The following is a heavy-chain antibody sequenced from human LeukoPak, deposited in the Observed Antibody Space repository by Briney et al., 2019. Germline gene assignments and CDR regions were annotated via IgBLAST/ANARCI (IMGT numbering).Heavy chain of an antibody. CDR2: VSTDGTIK. CDR3: VQEFNHEQWFFDI. D-gene: IGHD3-22*01. CDR1: GFIFSSYS. V-gene: IGHV3-30*18. J-gene: IGHJ2*01. Sequence: QPGGSLRLSYAASGFIFSSYSMHWVRQAPGKGLEWVAVVSTDGTIKYYADSMKGRFTVSRDNSKNTVDLQMNSLRVEDTALYFCVQEFNHEQWFFDIWGRGTLVTVSS.